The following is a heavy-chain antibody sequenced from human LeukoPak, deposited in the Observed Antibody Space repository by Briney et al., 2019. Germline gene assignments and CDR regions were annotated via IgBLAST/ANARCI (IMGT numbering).Heavy chain of an antibody. Sequence: SETLSLTCTVSGYSISSGYYWGWIRQPPGKGLEWIGSIYHSGSTYYNPSLKSRVTISVDTSKNQFSLKLSSVTAADTAVYYCARASSWFVRDNWFDPWGQGTLVTVSS. D-gene: IGHD6-13*01. CDR3: ARASSWFVRDNWFDP. V-gene: IGHV4-38-2*02. CDR2: IYHSGST. CDR1: GYSISSGYY. J-gene: IGHJ5*02.